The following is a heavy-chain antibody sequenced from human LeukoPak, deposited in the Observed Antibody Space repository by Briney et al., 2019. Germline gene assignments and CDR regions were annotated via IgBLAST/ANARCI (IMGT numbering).Heavy chain of an antibody. Sequence: AGGSLRLSCAASGFTFSTYWMDWVRQAPGKGLEWVASIKEDGSDTNYVGSVRGRFTVSRDNTKNSLYLKMNSLRADDTAVYYCASDRAYSQFDYWGQGTLVTVSS. D-gene: IGHD2-15*01. CDR3: ASDRAYSQFDY. J-gene: IGHJ4*02. CDR1: GFTFSTYW. CDR2: IKEDGSDT. V-gene: IGHV3-7*01.